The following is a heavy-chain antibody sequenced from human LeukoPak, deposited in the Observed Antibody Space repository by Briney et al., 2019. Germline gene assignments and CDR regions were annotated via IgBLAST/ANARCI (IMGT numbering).Heavy chain of an antibody. Sequence: GGSLRLSCAVSGFTFRSYAMNWIRQAPGKGLEWLSYISSSGATIYYADSVKGRFTISRDNARNSLYLQMNTLRAEDTAVYYCARDHYDYVWGSPFTVNWFDPWGQGTLVTVSS. V-gene: IGHV3-48*04. CDR3: ARDHYDYVWGSPFTVNWFDP. J-gene: IGHJ5*02. CDR1: GFTFRSYA. D-gene: IGHD3-16*01. CDR2: ISSSGATI.